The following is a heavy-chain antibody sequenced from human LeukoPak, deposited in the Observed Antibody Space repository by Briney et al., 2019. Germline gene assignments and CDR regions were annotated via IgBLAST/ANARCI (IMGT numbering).Heavy chain of an antibody. CDR1: GFTFTNFA. D-gene: IGHD3-10*01. CDR3: AKDDSMVRGITHFDY. CDR2: ISGSGGTT. V-gene: IGHV3-23*01. Sequence: PGGSLRLSCVASGFTFTNFAMSWVRQAPGKGPEWVSAISGSGGTTYYADSVKGRFTISRDNSENTLFLQMDSLRGEDTAVYYCAKDDSMVRGITHFDYWGQGTLVTVSS. J-gene: IGHJ4*02.